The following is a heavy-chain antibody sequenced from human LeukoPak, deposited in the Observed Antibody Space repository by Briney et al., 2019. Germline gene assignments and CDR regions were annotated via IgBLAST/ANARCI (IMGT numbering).Heavy chain of an antibody. Sequence: PSETLSLTCTVSGGSISRSGYYWSWIRQHPGKGLEWIGYIYCSGSTYYNPSLKSRVTISVDTSKNQFSLKLSSVTAADTAVYYCARDLRSSSSSGINYYGMDVWGQGTTVTVSS. CDR1: GGSISRSGYY. J-gene: IGHJ6*02. D-gene: IGHD6-6*01. V-gene: IGHV4-31*03. CDR2: IYCSGST. CDR3: ARDLRSSSSSGINYYGMDV.